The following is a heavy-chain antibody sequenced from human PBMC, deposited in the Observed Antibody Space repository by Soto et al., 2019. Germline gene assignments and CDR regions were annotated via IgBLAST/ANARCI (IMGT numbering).Heavy chain of an antibody. Sequence: GGSLRLSCAASGFTFSNAWMSWVRQAPGKGLEWVGHIKSKTDGGTTDYAAPVKGRFTISRDNSKNTLYLQMNSLRAEDTAVYYCAKDITFWSGYPNDAFDIWGQGTMVTVSS. V-gene: IGHV3-15*01. CDR3: AKDITFWSGYPNDAFDI. J-gene: IGHJ3*02. D-gene: IGHD3-3*01. CDR1: GFTFSNAW. CDR2: IKSKTDGGTT.